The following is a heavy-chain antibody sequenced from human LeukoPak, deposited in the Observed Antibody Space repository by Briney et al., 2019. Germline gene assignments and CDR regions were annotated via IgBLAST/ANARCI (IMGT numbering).Heavy chain of an antibody. J-gene: IGHJ4*02. Sequence: SVKVSCKASGGTFSSYSISWVRQAPGQGLEWMGGIVPIFGTADYAQKFQGRVTITADESTSTAYMELRSLRSDDTAVYYCAITGGSGSYYGYWGQGTLVTVSS. CDR2: IVPIFGTA. V-gene: IGHV1-69*13. CDR1: GGTFSSYS. CDR3: AITGGSGSYYGY. D-gene: IGHD3-10*01.